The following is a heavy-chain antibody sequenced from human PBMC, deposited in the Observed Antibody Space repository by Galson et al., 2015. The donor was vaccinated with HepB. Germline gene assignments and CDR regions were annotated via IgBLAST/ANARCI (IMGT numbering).Heavy chain of an antibody. D-gene: IGHD3-3*01. Sequence: SVKVSCKASGYTFTNSDINWVRQATGQGLEWMGWMNPDSGNTGYAQKFQGRVTMTRSTSIGTAYLELSSLKSEDTAMYYCARRTDDPAIFGVANKYGMDVWGQGTTVTVSS. V-gene: IGHV1-8*01. J-gene: IGHJ6*02. CDR3: ARRTDDPAIFGVANKYGMDV. CDR2: MNPDSGNT. CDR1: GYTFTNSD.